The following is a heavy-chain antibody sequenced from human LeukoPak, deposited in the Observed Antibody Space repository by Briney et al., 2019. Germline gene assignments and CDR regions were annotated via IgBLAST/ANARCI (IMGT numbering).Heavy chain of an antibody. CDR1: GYTFATYG. CDR3: ARVPSLHCSDGNCLLGPGYFAD. J-gene: IGHJ4*03. V-gene: IGHV1-18*01. CDR2: INTYNGNT. Sequence: ASVKVSCKTSGYTFATYGISWVRQAPGQGLEWMGWINTYNGNTNHAQKFQDRVTMTTDTDTSTAYMELGSLRSDDTAVFYCARVPSLHCSDGNCLLGPGYFADWGQGTLVTVSS. D-gene: IGHD2-15*01.